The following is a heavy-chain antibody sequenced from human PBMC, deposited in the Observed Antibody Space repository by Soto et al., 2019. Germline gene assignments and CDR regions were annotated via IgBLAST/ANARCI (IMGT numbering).Heavy chain of an antibody. CDR1: GGTFSSYT. V-gene: IGHV1-69*02. CDR3: ARGVDHYYYYMDV. J-gene: IGHJ6*03. D-gene: IGHD3-3*01. Sequence: SVKVSCKASGGTFSSYTISWVRQAPGQGLEWMGRIIPILGIANYAQKFQGRVTITADKSTSTAYMELSSLRSEDTAVYYCARGVDHYYYYMDVWGKGTTVTVSS. CDR2: IIPILGIA.